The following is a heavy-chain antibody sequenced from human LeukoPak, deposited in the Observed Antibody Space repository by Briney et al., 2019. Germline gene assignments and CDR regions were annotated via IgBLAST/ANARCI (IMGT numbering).Heavy chain of an antibody. Sequence: GGSLRLSCAASGFTFSRNWMTWVRQAPGKGLEWVANINQDGSEKYYVDSVKGRFTISRDNAKNSLYVQVNSLRVEDTAVYYCAREGTGMFAMDVWGQGTTVTVSS. CDR2: INQDGSEK. CDR3: AREGTGMFAMDV. J-gene: IGHJ6*02. CDR1: GFTFSRNW. V-gene: IGHV3-7*01. D-gene: IGHD3-10*02.